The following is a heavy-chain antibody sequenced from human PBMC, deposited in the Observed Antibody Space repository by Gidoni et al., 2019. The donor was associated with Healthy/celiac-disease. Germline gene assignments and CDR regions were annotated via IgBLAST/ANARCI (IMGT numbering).Heavy chain of an antibody. CDR3: ARDKPTNSFGELIPSWYFDL. D-gene: IGHD1-26*01. Sequence: QVQLQQSGPGLVKPSQTLSLTCSISGDSVSSNSAAWNWIRQSPSRGLEWLGRTYYRSKWYNDYAVSVKSRITINPDTSKNQFSLQLNSVTPEDTAVYYCARDKPTNSFGELIPSWYFDLWGRGTLVTVSS. CDR2: TYYRSKWYN. J-gene: IGHJ2*01. CDR1: GDSVSSNSAA. V-gene: IGHV6-1*01.